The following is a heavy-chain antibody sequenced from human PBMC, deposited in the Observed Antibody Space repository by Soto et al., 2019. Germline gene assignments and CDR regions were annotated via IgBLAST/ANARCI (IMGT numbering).Heavy chain of an antibody. CDR3: GGSLENPYSYCGRNV. J-gene: IGHJ6*02. Sequence: GGSLRLSCSASVFSFSSYGMEWVRLAPGKGLEWVAATTYDGGIKHYVDSVKGRFTISRDNSKNTLYLQMNSLRVEDTATYYCGGSLENPYSYCGRNVRGQGTTVTGSS. V-gene: IGHV3-30*03. D-gene: IGHD2-15*01. CDR2: TTYDGGIK. CDR1: VFSFSSYG.